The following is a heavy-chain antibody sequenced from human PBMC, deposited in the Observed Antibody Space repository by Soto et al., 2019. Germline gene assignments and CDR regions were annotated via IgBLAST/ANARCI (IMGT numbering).Heavy chain of an antibody. CDR1: GFTFSSYG. V-gene: IGHV3-30*18. CDR3: AKDFRISTSGVYFDY. CDR2: ISYDGSNK. Sequence: QVQLVESGGGVVQPGRSLRLSCAASGFTFSSYGMHWVRQAPGKGLEWVAVISYDGSNKYYADSVKGRFTISRDNSQNTLYLQMNSRRAEDTAAYYCAKDFRISTSGVYFDYWGQGTLVTVSS. D-gene: IGHD2-2*01. J-gene: IGHJ4*02.